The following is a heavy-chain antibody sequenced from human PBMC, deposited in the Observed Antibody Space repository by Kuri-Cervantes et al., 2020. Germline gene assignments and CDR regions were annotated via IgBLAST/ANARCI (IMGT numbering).Heavy chain of an antibody. CDR1: GGSISSYY. CDR2: ISSSGSTI. Sequence: LSLTCTVSGGSISSYYWSWIRQPPGKGLEWVSYISSSGSTIYYADSVKGRFTVSRDNAKNSLYLQMNSLRAEDTALYYCAREVFWSGYYGSKGWYFDYWGQGTLVTSPQ. D-gene: IGHD3-3*01. J-gene: IGHJ4*02. V-gene: IGHV3-11*04. CDR3: AREVFWSGYYGSKGWYFDY.